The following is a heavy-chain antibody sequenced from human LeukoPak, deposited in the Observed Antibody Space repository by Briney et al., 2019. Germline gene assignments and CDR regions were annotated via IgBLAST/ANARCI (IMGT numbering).Heavy chain of an antibody. CDR3: ASGPYPAAGTDHQFDY. CDR1: GASISSYY. CDR2: IYYRGST. Sequence: PSETLSLTCTVSGASISSYYWSWIRQPPGKGLEWIGYIYYRGSTNYNPALKSRVTISVDTSKNQFSLRRSSVTAADTAVYYCASGPYPAAGTDHQFDYWGQGTLVTVSS. J-gene: IGHJ4*02. V-gene: IGHV4-59*01. D-gene: IGHD6-13*01.